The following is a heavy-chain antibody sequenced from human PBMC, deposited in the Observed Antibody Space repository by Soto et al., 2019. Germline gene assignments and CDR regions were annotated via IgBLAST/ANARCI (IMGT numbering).Heavy chain of an antibody. D-gene: IGHD3-10*01. CDR3: AKVGSRWFGSTYNWFDP. CDR1: GFTFSSYA. Sequence: EVQLLESGGGLVQPGGSLRLSCAASGFTFSSYAMSWVRQAPGKGLEWVSAISGSGGSTYYADSVKGRFTISRDNSKNTLYLQMNSLRAEDTAVYYCAKVGSRWFGSTYNWFDPWGQGTLVTVSS. CDR2: ISGSGGST. V-gene: IGHV3-23*01. J-gene: IGHJ5*02.